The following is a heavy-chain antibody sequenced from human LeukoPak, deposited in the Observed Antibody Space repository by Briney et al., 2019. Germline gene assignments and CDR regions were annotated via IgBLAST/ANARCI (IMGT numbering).Heavy chain of an antibody. CDR3: ARDFRDAFEI. CDR2: IRYDGSNK. CDR1: GFTFSSYG. J-gene: IGHJ3*02. V-gene: IGHV3-30*02. Sequence: GGSLRLSCAASGFTFSSYGMHWVRQAPGKGLEWVAFIRYDGSNKYYADPVKGRFTIFRDNSKNTLYLQMNSLRAGDTAVYYCARDFRDAFEIWGQGTMVTVSS.